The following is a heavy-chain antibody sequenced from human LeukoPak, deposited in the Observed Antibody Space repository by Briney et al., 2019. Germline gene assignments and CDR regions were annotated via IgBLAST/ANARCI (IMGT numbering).Heavy chain of an antibody. V-gene: IGHV3-48*03. J-gene: IGHJ3*02. Sequence: GALRLSCVASGFTFSSYEMNWVRQAPGKGLEWLSYIGSSDSTTHYADSVKGRFTISRDNSKNTLYLQMNSLRAEDTAVYYCAKDSMPVSGSYPADAFDIWGQGTMVTVSS. CDR1: GFTFSSYE. CDR3: AKDSMPVSGSYPADAFDI. CDR2: IGSSDSTT. D-gene: IGHD1-26*01.